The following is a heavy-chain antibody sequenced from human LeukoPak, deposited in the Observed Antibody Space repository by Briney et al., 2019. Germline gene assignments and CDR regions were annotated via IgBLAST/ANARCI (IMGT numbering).Heavy chain of an antibody. CDR3: ARSGGAAAGPSYGMDV. Sequence: GGSLRLSCAASGFTFSSYSMNWVRQAPGKGLEWVSSISSSSSCIYYADSVKGRFTISRDNAKNSLYLQMNSLRAEDTAVYYCARSGGAAAGPSYGMDVWGQGTTVTVSS. CDR1: GFTFSSYS. D-gene: IGHD6-13*01. J-gene: IGHJ6*02. V-gene: IGHV3-21*01. CDR2: ISSSSSCI.